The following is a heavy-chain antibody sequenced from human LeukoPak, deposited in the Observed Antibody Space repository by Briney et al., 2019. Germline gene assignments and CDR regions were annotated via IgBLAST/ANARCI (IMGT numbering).Heavy chain of an antibody. CDR1: GYTFNSYG. D-gene: IGHD1-26*01. CDR2: ISAYNGNT. J-gene: IGHJ3*02. V-gene: IGHV1-18*01. CDR3: ARDIPVYLDSGSYSRVRDFDI. Sequence: ASVKVSCKASGYTFNSYGISWVRQAPGQGLEWMGWISAYNGNTNYAQKLQGRVTMTTDTSTSTAYMELRSLRSDDTAVYYCARDIPVYLDSGSYSRVRDFDIWGQGTMVTVSS.